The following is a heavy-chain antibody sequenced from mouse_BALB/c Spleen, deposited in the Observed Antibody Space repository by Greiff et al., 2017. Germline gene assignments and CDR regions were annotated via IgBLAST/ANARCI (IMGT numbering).Heavy chain of an antibody. CDR2: ISSGGGST. V-gene: IGHV5-12-1*01. CDR3: ARGYGYV. Sequence: EVQGVESGGGLVKPGGSLKLSCAASGFAFSSYDMSWVRQTPEKRLEWVAYISSGGGSTYYPDTVKGRFTISRDNAKNTLYLQMSSLKSEDTAMYYCARGYGYVWGQGTLVTVSA. CDR1: GFAFSSYD. D-gene: IGHD2-2*01. J-gene: IGHJ3*01.